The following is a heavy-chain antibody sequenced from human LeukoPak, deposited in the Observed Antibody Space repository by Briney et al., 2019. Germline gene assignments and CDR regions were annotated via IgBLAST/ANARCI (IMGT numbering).Heavy chain of an antibody. Sequence: GASVKVSCKASGYTFTSYDINWVRQATGQGLEWMGWMNPNSGNTGYAQKFQGRVTMTRNTSISTAYMELSSLRSEDTAVYYCARGSPSFSGTTLYYYYMDVWGKGTTVTVSS. J-gene: IGHJ6*03. CDR1: GYTFTSYD. CDR2: MNPNSGNT. CDR3: ARGSPSFSGTTLYYYYMDV. D-gene: IGHD2-15*01. V-gene: IGHV1-8*01.